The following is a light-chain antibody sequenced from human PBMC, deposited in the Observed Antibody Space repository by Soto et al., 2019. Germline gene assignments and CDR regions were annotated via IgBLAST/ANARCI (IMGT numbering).Light chain of an antibody. Sequence: EIVLTQSPATLSLSAWERATLSCRASQSVSSYLAWYQQKPGQAPRLLLYDASNRATGIPARFSGSGSGTDFTLTISSLEPEDFAVYYCQQRSNWPPITFGQGTRLEIK. J-gene: IGKJ5*01. CDR2: DAS. V-gene: IGKV3-11*01. CDR1: QSVSSY. CDR3: QQRSNWPPIT.